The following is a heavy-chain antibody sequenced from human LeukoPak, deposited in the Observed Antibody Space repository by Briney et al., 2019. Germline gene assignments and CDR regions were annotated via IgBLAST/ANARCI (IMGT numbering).Heavy chain of an antibody. D-gene: IGHD4-17*01. V-gene: IGHV3-30*04. CDR3: ARDRVSVGTVTTPGY. Sequence: GGSLRLSCAASGFTFSSYAMHCVRQAPGKGLEWVAVISYDGSNKYYADSVKGRFTISRDNSKNTLYLQMNSLRAEDTAVYYCARDRVSVGTVTTPGYWGQGTLVTVSS. CDR1: GFTFSSYA. CDR2: ISYDGSNK. J-gene: IGHJ4*02.